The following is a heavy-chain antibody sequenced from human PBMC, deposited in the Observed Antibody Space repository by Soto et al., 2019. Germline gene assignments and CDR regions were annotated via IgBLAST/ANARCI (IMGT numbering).Heavy chain of an antibody. J-gene: IGHJ4*02. Sequence: SETLSLTCTVSGGSISSSSYYWGWIRQPPGKGLEWIGSIYYSGSTYYNPSLKSRVTISVDTSKNQFSLKLSSVTAADTAVYYCARLRGDYGMYYFDYWGQGTLVTVSS. CDR2: IYYSGST. CDR3: ARLRGDYGMYYFDY. V-gene: IGHV4-39*01. CDR1: GGSISSSSYY. D-gene: IGHD4-17*01.